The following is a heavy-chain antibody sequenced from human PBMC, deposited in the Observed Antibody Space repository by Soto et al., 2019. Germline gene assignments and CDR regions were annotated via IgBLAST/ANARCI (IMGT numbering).Heavy chain of an antibody. CDR3: ATHWGLRWYDWFDY. CDR2: ISGGVDSA. CDR1: GFTVSNFA. D-gene: IGHD4-17*01. Sequence: EVQLLESGGGLVQPGGSLRVSCAASGFTVSNFAMSWVRQSPGKGLEWVSSISGGVDSAYYADSVKGRFTISRDNSKNTLYLQLNSLRGEDTAVYYCATHWGLRWYDWFDYWGQGVLVTVSS. V-gene: IGHV3-23*01. J-gene: IGHJ4*02.